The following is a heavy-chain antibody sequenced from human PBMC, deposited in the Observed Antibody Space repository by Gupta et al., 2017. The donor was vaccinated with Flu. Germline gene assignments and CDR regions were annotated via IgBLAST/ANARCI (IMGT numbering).Heavy chain of an antibody. Sequence: ASGFKFDDYAMYWVRQGPGKGLEWVSGISWNSGNIGYADSVKGRFTISRDSANNSLYLQMNGLRVEDTALYFCVKGFNWNYGPLDYWGQGIQVTVSS. J-gene: IGHJ4*02. D-gene: IGHD1-1*01. CDR1: GFKFDDYA. CDR3: VKGFNWNYGPLDY. V-gene: IGHV3-9*01. CDR2: ISWNSGNI.